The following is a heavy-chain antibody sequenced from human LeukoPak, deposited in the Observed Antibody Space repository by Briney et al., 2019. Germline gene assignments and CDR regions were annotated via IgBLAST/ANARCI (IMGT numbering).Heavy chain of an antibody. CDR3: ARSDPRYCSSTSCYGGLLEFDP. V-gene: IGHV4-39*01. CDR1: GGSISSSNYY. Sequence: SETLSLPCTVSGGSISSSNYYWGWIRQPPGKGLEWIGSIHYRGNTYYNPSLQSRVTISVATSKNQFSLKLSSVTAADTAVYYCARSDPRYCSSTSCYGGLLEFDPWGQGTLVTVSS. J-gene: IGHJ5*02. CDR2: IHYRGNT. D-gene: IGHD2-2*01.